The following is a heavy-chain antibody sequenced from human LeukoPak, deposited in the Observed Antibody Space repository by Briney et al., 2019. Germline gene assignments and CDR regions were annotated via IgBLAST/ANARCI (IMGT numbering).Heavy chain of an antibody. Sequence: PSETLSLTCTVSGGSASSYYWTWIRQPPGKRLEWIGYITYSGSTDYNPSLKSRVSISVDTSKNQFSLKLSSVTAADTAVYYCTSGRYCSGGTCPFEYWGQGTLVTVSS. J-gene: IGHJ4*02. V-gene: IGHV4-59*02. CDR1: GGSASSYY. D-gene: IGHD2-15*01. CDR2: ITYSGST. CDR3: TSGRYCSGGTCPFEY.